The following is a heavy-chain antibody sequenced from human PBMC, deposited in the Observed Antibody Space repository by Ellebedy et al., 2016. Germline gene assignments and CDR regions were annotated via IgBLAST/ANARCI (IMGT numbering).Heavy chain of an antibody. V-gene: IGHV4-61*08. Sequence: SGPTLVKPTQTLTLTCTFSGFSLSSSGMCVSWIRQPPGKPLEWIGDIFYNGTTIYHPSLKTRLTMSRDMSKKEFSVKMTSVTAADTAFYYCTRSVRASGWADPWGQGILVIVS. CDR3: TRSVRASGWADP. CDR2: IFYNGTT. CDR1: GFSLSSSGMC. D-gene: IGHD6-19*01. J-gene: IGHJ5*02.